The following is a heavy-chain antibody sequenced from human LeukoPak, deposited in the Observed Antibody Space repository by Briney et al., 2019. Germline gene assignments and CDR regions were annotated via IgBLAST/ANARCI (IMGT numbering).Heavy chain of an antibody. Sequence: GGSLRLSCAASGFTFSSYAMSWVRQAPGKGLEWVSAISGSGGSTYYADSVKGRFTISRDNSKNTLYLQMNSLRAEDTAVYYCARRGGYHYYFDYWGQGTLVTVSS. D-gene: IGHD3-16*01. J-gene: IGHJ4*02. CDR1: GFTFSSYA. CDR3: ARRGGYHYYFDY. V-gene: IGHV3-23*01. CDR2: ISGSGGST.